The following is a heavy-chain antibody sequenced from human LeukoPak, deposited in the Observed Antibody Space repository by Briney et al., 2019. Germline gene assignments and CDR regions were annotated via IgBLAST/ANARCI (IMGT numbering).Heavy chain of an antibody. CDR1: GFTFSSYA. Sequence: GGSLRLSCAASGFTFSSYAMHWVRQAPGTGLEYVSAISSNGGSTYYANSVKGRFTISRDNSKNTLYLQMGSLRAEDMAVYYCARTLSYGDFYYYYYMDVWGKGTTVTVSS. J-gene: IGHJ6*03. CDR3: ARTLSYGDFYYYYYMDV. D-gene: IGHD4-17*01. V-gene: IGHV3-64*01. CDR2: ISSNGGST.